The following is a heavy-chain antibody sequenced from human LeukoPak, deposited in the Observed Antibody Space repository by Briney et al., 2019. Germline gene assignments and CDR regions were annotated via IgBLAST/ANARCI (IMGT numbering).Heavy chain of an antibody. CDR3: ARGDCSGGSCYLSLTTIDY. Sequence: PGGSLRLSCAGSGFTFSSYSMNWVRQAPGKGLEGVSYISSSSSTIYYADSVKGRFTISRDNAKNSLYLQMNSLRAEDTAVYYCARGDCSGGSCYLSLTTIDYWGQGTLVTVSS. CDR1: GFTFSSYS. D-gene: IGHD2-15*01. V-gene: IGHV3-48*01. CDR2: ISSSSSTI. J-gene: IGHJ4*02.